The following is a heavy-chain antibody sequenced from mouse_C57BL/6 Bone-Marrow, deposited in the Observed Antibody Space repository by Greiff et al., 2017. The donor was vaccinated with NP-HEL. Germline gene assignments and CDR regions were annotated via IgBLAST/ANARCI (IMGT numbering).Heavy chain of an antibody. D-gene: IGHD2-4*01. CDR2: IDPEDGDT. CDR1: GFNITDYY. Sequence: EVQLQQSGAELVKPGASVKLSCTASGFNITDYYMHWVKQRTEQGLEWIGRIDPEDGDTKYAPKFQGKATITADTSSNTAYLQLSSLTSEDTAVDYCARSYDYDGDYCAMDDWGQGTSVTVSS. J-gene: IGHJ4*01. CDR3: ARSYDYDGDYCAMDD. V-gene: IGHV14-2*01.